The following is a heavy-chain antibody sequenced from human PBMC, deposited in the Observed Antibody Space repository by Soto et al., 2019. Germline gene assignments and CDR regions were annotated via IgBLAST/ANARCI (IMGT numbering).Heavy chain of an antibody. CDR2: IYYSGNT. Sequence: PSDTRSLTCTVYGCSIISVDYYWSCVLQPPGKGLEWIGNIYYSGNTYYNPSLKSRLIISIDTSKNQFSLKVGSVTAADTAVYYCASSSLYGMDVWGQGTTVTVS. CDR1: GCSIISVDYY. CDR3: ASSSLYGMDV. V-gene: IGHV4-30-4*02. J-gene: IGHJ6*02.